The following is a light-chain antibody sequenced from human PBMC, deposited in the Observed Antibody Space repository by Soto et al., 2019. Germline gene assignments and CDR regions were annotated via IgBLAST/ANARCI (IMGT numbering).Light chain of an antibody. CDR3: QQSYSRPRT. CDR1: KSISTY. J-gene: IGKJ1*01. CDR2: TAS. V-gene: IGKV1-39*01. Sequence: KMSKSPSSLSASVGDRVTITCRASKSISTYLNWYQQKPGKAPNLLIYTASSLESGVPSRFSGSGSGTDFTLTINSLQREDFATYFCQQSYSRPRTFGQGTKL.